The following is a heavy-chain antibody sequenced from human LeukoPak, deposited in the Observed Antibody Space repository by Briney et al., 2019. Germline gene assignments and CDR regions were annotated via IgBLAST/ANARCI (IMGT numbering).Heavy chain of an antibody. D-gene: IGHD3-10*01. V-gene: IGHV3-7*03. Sequence: GGSLRLSCAASGFTFSSYWLNWARQAPGKGLEWVASINHNGNVNYYVDSVKGRFTISRDNAKNSLYLQMSNLRAEDTAVYYCASNRITMVRGNNWFDPWGQGTLVTVSS. CDR3: ASNRITMVRGNNWFDP. J-gene: IGHJ5*02. CDR2: INHNGNVN. CDR1: GFTFSSYW.